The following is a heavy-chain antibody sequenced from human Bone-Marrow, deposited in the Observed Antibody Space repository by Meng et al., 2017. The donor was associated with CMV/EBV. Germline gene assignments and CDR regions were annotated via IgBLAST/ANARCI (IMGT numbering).Heavy chain of an antibody. V-gene: IGHV1-2*02. D-gene: IGHD2-15*01. Sequence: GQRVQSGAEVKKPGASVKVSCKASGYTFTGYYMHWVRQAPGQGLEWMGWINPNSGGTNYAQKFQGRVTMTRDTSISTAYMELSRLRSDDTAVYYCARDLGGYCSGGSCLWGQGTLVTVSS. J-gene: IGHJ4*02. CDR3: ARDLGGYCSGGSCL. CDR1: GYTFTGYY. CDR2: INPNSGGT.